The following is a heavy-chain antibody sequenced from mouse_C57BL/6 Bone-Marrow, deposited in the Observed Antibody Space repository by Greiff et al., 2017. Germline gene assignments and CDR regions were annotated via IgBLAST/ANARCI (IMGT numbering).Heavy chain of an antibody. J-gene: IGHJ2*01. CDR3: AKERLIYYFDY. CDR2: IYPRSGNT. Sequence: VQLVESGAELARPGASVKLSCKASGYTFPSYGIRWVKQRTGQGLEWIGEIYPRSGNTYYTEQFKGKATLTADKSSSTAYMELRSLTSEYSAVYFCAKERLIYYFDYWGQGTTLTVAS. D-gene: IGHD3-2*02. CDR1: GYTFPSYG. V-gene: IGHV1-81*01.